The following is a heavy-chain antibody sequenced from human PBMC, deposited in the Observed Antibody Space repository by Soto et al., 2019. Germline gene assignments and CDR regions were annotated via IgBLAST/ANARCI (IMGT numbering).Heavy chain of an antibody. Sequence: QVQLQESGPGLVKPSQTLSLTCTVSGGSISSGDYYWSWIRQPPGKGLEGIGYTYYSGRTYYNPSLKSRVTISVDTSKNQFSLKLSSVTAADTAVYYCATMSDYGDVPYADCWGQGTLVTVSS. CDR2: TYYSGRT. CDR3: ATMSDYGDVPYADC. D-gene: IGHD4-17*01. V-gene: IGHV4-30-4*01. CDR1: GGSISSGDYY. J-gene: IGHJ4*02.